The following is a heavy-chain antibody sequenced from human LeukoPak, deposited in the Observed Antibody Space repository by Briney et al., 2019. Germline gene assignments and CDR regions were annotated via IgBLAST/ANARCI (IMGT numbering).Heavy chain of an antibody. J-gene: IGHJ4*02. CDR2: ISTSGRT. CDR1: GGSISSYY. Sequence: SETLSLTCTVYGGSISSYYWSWIRQPAGKGLVWIGRISTSGRTNYNPSLKSRVPMSLATPQNQFTLTLHSVIAADTPVFFWAKTPRGGSKRFDSWGEGTLVTVSS. D-gene: IGHD6-13*01. CDR3: AKTPRGGSKRFDS. V-gene: IGHV4-4*07.